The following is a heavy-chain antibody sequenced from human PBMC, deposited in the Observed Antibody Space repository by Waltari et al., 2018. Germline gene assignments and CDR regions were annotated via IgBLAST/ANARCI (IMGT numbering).Heavy chain of an antibody. D-gene: IGHD6-19*01. J-gene: IGHJ4*02. V-gene: IGHV3-7*02. Sequence: EVQLVESGGGLVHPGGSLRLSCAASGFSFSSFWMSWVRQAPGKGREWVASRKQDGSDKHYMDSVRGRFTISRDNAKKSLYLEMNRLIDDDTAVYYCASVRSGWDFWGQGTLVTVSS. CDR2: RKQDGSDK. CDR1: GFSFSSFW. CDR3: ASVRSGWDF.